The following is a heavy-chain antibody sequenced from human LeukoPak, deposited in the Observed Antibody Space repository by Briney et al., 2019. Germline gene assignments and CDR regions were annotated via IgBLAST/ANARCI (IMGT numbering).Heavy chain of an antibody. Sequence: ASVKVSCKASGYTFTSYAMHWVRQAPGQRLEWMGWINAGNGNTKYSQKLQGRVTMTTDTSTSTAYMELRSLRSDDTAVYYCARDPGEMATPLDYWGQGTLVTVSS. CDR3: ARDPGEMATPLDY. D-gene: IGHD5-24*01. CDR1: GYTFTSYA. CDR2: INAGNGNT. J-gene: IGHJ4*02. V-gene: IGHV1-3*01.